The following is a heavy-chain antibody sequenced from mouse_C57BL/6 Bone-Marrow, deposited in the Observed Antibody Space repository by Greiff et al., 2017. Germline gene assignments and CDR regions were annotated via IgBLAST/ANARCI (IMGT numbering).Heavy chain of an antibody. CDR3: ARQDYGSSPYFDY. CDR2: IDPSDSET. J-gene: IGHJ2*01. D-gene: IGHD1-1*01. V-gene: IGHV1-52*01. CDR1: GYTFTSYW. Sequence: VQLQQPGAELVRPGSSVKMSCKASGYTFTSYWMHWVKQRPIQGLEWIGNIDPSDSETHYNQKFKDKATLTVDKSSSTAYMQLSSLTSEDSAVYYCARQDYGSSPYFDYWGQGTTLTVSS.